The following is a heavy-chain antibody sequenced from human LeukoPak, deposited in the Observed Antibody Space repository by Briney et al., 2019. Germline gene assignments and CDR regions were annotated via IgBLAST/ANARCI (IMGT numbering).Heavy chain of an antibody. V-gene: IGHV3-7*05. D-gene: IGHD3-10*01. CDR1: GFIFTTYW. Sequence: GGSLRLSCAASGFIFTTYWMSWFRQAPGKGLEWVANIKQDGSDKYYVDSVKGRFTISRDNAKNTLYLQMNSLRAEDTAVYYCVKSVGSGSYYSWGQGTLVTVSS. CDR2: IKQDGSDK. J-gene: IGHJ4*02. CDR3: VKSVGSGSYYS.